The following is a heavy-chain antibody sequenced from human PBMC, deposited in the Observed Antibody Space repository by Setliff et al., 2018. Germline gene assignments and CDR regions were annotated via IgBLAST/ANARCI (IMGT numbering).Heavy chain of an antibody. CDR1: GGSISSGSFY. J-gene: IGHJ4*02. CDR2: IYTRGST. V-gene: IGHV4-61*09. CDR3: ARRDSTSYYGYSFDF. Sequence: SETLPLTCTVSGGSISSGSFYWSWIRQSAGKGLEWIGQIYTRGSTNYNLALKSRVTISVDTSKNQISLKLTSVSAADTAVYYCARRDSTSYYGYSFDFWGRGTLVTVSS. D-gene: IGHD3-22*01.